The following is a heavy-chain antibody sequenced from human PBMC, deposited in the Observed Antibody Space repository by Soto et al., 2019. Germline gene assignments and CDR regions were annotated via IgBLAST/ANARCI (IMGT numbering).Heavy chain of an antibody. V-gene: IGHV3-23*01. CDR1: GFTVSSHA. CDR2: VTADGGT. J-gene: IGHJ3*02. Sequence: EVQVLESGGGLVQPGGSLRLSCEGSGFTVSSHAMTWIRQAPGKGPEWVSTVTADGGTDYADSVKGRFAMSRDTSEDTXXLQMNSLGAEDPAAYYCAPHVSCSGGSCQYDAFAIRGQGTMVTVSS. CDR3: APHVSCSGGSCQYDAFAI. D-gene: IGHD2-15*01.